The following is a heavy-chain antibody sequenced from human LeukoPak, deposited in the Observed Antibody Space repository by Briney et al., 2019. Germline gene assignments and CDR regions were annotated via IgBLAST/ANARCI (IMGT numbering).Heavy chain of an antibody. V-gene: IGHV3-30*04. CDR2: ISYDGSNK. J-gene: IGHJ4*02. CDR1: GFTFSSYA. Sequence: GRSLRLSCAASGFTFSSYAMHWVRQAPGKGLEWVAVISYDGSNKYYADSVKGRFTISRDNAKNSLYLQTNSLRAEDTAVYYCAREGLYGSGSYYNPDPFDYWGQGTLVTVSS. D-gene: IGHD3-10*01. CDR3: AREGLYGSGSYYNPDPFDY.